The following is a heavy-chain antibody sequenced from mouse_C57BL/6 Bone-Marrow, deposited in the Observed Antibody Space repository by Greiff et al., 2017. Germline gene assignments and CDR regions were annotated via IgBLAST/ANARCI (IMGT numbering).Heavy chain of an antibody. D-gene: IGHD1-1*01. J-gene: IGHJ3*01. CDR2: IYPRSGNT. V-gene: IGHV1-81*01. CDR1: GYTFTSYG. CDR3: ARSKYYGSIYWFAY. Sequence: VQLQESGAELARPGASVKLSCKASGYTFTSYGISWVKQRTGQGLEWIGEIYPRSGNTYYNEKFKGKATLTADKSSSTAYMELRSLTSEDSAVYFCARSKYYGSIYWFAYWGQGTLVTVSA.